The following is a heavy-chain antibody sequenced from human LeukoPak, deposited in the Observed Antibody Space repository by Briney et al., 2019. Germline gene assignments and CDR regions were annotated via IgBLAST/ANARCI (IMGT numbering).Heavy chain of an antibody. CDR3: AKSISRGKQQLVPDGRYYYYYYGMDV. Sequence: GGSLRLSCAASGFTFSSYGMHWVRQAPGKGLEWVAVISYDGSNKYYADSVKGRFTISRDNSKNTLYLQMDSLRAEDTAVYYCAKSISRGKQQLVPDGRYYYYYYGMDVWGQGTTVTVSS. V-gene: IGHV3-30*18. CDR2: ISYDGSNK. D-gene: IGHD6-13*01. J-gene: IGHJ6*02. CDR1: GFTFSSYG.